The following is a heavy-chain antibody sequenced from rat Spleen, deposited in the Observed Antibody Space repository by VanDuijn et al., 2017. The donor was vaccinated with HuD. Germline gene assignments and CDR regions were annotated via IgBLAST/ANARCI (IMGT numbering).Heavy chain of an antibody. CDR2: IASGGSNS. D-gene: IGHD1-11*01. V-gene: IGHV5-25*01. CDR1: GFTFSTFA. CDR3: AKGDYGGYSEPDWFAY. Sequence: EVQLVESGGGLVQPGRSLKLSCTASGFTFSTFAMAWVRQAPKKGLEWVATIASGGSNSFYPDSVKGRFTISRDNAKSTLYLQMDSLRSEDTATYYCAKGDYGGYSEPDWFAYWGQGTLVTVSS. J-gene: IGHJ3*01.